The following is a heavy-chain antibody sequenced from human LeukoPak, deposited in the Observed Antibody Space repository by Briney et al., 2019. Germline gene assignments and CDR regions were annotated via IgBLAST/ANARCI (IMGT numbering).Heavy chain of an antibody. J-gene: IGHJ4*02. CDR2: ISGSGGST. CDR1: GFTFSSYA. CDR3: AKLSHDYVWGSYRFDY. D-gene: IGHD3-16*02. Sequence: GGSLRLSCAASGFTFSSYAMSWVRQAPGKGLEWVSAISGSGGSTYYADSVKGRFTISRDNSKNTLYLQMNSLRAKDTAVYYCAKLSHDYVWGSYRFDYWGQGTLVTVSS. V-gene: IGHV3-23*01.